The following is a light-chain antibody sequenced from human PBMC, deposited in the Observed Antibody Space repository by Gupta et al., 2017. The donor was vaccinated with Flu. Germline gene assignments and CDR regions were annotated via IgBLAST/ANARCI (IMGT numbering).Light chain of an antibody. CDR1: HSISNY. CDR3: QQGNRTPLT. V-gene: IGKV1-39*01. CDR2: AAS. J-gene: IGKJ4*01. Sequence: DVQMTQSPSSLSASVGDRVTITCRTSHSISNYVNWFQQKVGEAPKLLIYAASNLQSGVPSRFSGSGSGTEFTLTISSLQPEDFATYYCQQGNRTPLTFGGGTKVEIK.